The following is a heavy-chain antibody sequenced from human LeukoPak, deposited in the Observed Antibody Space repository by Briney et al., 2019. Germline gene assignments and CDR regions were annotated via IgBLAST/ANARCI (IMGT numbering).Heavy chain of an antibody. CDR1: GSTFSSYA. V-gene: IGHV3-23*01. CDR3: AKVRQFYGDFDY. CDR2: ISGSGGST. J-gene: IGHJ4*02. D-gene: IGHD4-17*01. Sequence: GGSLRLSCAASGSTFSSYAMSWVRQAPGKGLEWVSAISGSGGSTYYADSVKGRFTISRDNSKNTLYLQMNSLRAEDTAVYYCAKVRQFYGDFDYWGQGTLVTVSS.